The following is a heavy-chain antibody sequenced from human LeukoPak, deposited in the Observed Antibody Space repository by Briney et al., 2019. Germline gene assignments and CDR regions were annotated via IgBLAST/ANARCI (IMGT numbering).Heavy chain of an antibody. J-gene: IGHJ6*02. CDR2: IYHNGPP. D-gene: IGHD2-2*02. CDR1: VRSISIGNC. V-gene: IGHV4/OR15-8*01. Sequence: PSDTQSLTCGLSVRSISIGNCWSSVRQCPGKGLDWLGEIYHNGPPNHNPSLKSRVTRSADTFKHHFSLKLTSVTAADTAVYYCATAPILRGEGGEDYKYGMDVWGQGATVIVSS. CDR3: ATAPILRGEGGEDYKYGMDV.